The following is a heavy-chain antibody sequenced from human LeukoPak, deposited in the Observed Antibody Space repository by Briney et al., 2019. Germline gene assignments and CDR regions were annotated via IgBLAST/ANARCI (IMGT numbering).Heavy chain of an antibody. CDR2: ISSSSSTI. D-gene: IGHD6-6*01. V-gene: IGHV3-48*02. J-gene: IGHJ4*02. CDR3: AREYSSSSGSVSDC. Sequence: GGSLRLSCAASGFTFSNYNMNWVRQAPGKRLEWVSYISSSSSTIYYADSVKGRFTVSRDNAQNSLYLQMNSLRDEDTAVYYCAREYSSSSGSVSDCWGQGTLVTVSS. CDR1: GFTFSNYN.